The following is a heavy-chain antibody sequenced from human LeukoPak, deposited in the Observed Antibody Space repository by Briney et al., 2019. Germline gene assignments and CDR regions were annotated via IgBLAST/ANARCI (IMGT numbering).Heavy chain of an antibody. CDR1: GGTFSSYA. D-gene: IGHD1-26*01. V-gene: IGHV1-69*04. Sequence: GASAKVSCKASGGTFSSYAISWVRQAPGQGLEWMGRIIPILGIANYAQKFQGRVTITADKSTSTAYMELSSLRSEDTAVYYCARDRSIVGATYIDYWGQGTLVTVSS. CDR2: IIPILGIA. CDR3: ARDRSIVGATYIDY. J-gene: IGHJ4*02.